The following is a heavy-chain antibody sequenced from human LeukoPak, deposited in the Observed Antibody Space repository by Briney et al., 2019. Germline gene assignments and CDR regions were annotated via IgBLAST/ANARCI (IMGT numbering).Heavy chain of an antibody. CDR3: ARADYYGSGSNAFDI. J-gene: IGHJ3*02. Sequence: SETLSLTCTVSGGSISSYYWSWIRQPPGKGLEWIGYIYYSGSTNYNPSLKSRVTILVDTSKNQFSLKLSSVTAADTAVYYCARADYYGSGSNAFDIWGQGTMVTVSS. D-gene: IGHD3-10*01. CDR1: GGSISSYY. V-gene: IGHV4-59*01. CDR2: IYYSGST.